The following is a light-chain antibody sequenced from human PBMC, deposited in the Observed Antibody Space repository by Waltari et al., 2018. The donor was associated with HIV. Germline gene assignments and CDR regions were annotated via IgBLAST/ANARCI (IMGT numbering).Light chain of an antibody. Sequence: QSALTQPRSVSGSPGQSVTISCIGPNSDVCGYNYVSWYRQHPGDAPKLIIYHVTKRPSGVPDRFSGAKSVNTASLTVSGLQADDEAEYYCCSYAGSYTWLFGGGTKLTVL. J-gene: IGLJ2*01. CDR2: HVT. CDR1: NSDVCGYNY. CDR3: CSYAGSYTWL. V-gene: IGLV2-11*01.